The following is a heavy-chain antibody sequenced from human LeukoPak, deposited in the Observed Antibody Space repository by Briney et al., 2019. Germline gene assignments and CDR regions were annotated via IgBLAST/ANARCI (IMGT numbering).Heavy chain of an antibody. CDR3: ARDSHYYGSGDTAFDI. CDR1: GFTFSSYA. D-gene: IGHD3-10*01. J-gene: IGHJ3*02. Sequence: PGGSLRLSCAASGFTFSSYAMSWVRQAPGKGLEWVSAISGSGGSTYYADSVKGRFTISRDNSKNTLYLQMNSLRAEDTAVYYCARDSHYYGSGDTAFDIWGQGTMVTVSS. V-gene: IGHV3-23*01. CDR2: ISGSGGST.